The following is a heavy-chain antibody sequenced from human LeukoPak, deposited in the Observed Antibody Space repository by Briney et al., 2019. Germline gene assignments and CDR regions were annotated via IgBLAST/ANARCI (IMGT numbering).Heavy chain of an antibody. J-gene: IGHJ4*02. D-gene: IGHD6-13*01. V-gene: IGHV3-53*01. CDR2: IYSGGST. Sequence: GGSLRLSCAASGFTVSSNYMSWVRQAPGKGLEWVSVIYSGGSTYYADSVKGRFTISRDNSKNTLYLQMNSLRAEDTAVYYCARDGGYSSSPALDYWGQGTLVTVSS. CDR3: ARDGGYSSSPALDY. CDR1: GFTVSSNY.